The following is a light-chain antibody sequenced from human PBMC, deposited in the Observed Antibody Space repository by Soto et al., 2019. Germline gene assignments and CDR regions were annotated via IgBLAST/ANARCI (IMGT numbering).Light chain of an antibody. CDR1: SGHSSYA. V-gene: IGLV4-69*01. CDR2: LNSDGSH. J-gene: IGLJ2*01. CDR3: QTWGTGILV. Sequence: QLVLTQSPSASASLGASVKLTCTLSSGHSSYAIAWHQQQPEKGPRYLMKLNSDGSHSKGEVIPDRFSGSSSGAERYLTISSLQSEDAADYYCQTWGTGILVFGGGTKLTVL.